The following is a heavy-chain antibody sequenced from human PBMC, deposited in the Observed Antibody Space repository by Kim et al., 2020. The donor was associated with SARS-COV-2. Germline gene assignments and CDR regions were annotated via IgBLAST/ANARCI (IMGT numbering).Heavy chain of an antibody. CDR1: GFTFSSYS. J-gene: IGHJ4*02. D-gene: IGHD2-21*01. CDR2: ISSSSSTI. CDR3: ARALTRGHIVVVHFDY. V-gene: IGHV3-48*02. Sequence: GGSLRLSCAASGFTFSSYSMNWVRQAPGKGLEWVSYISSSSSTIYYADSVKGRFTISRDNAKNSLYLQMNSLRDEDTAVYYCARALTRGHIVVVHFDYWGQGTLVTVSS.